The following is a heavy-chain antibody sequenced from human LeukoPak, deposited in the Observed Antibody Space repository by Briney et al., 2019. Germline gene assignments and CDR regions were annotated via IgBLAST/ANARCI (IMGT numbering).Heavy chain of an antibody. D-gene: IGHD6-19*01. Sequence: GGSLRLSCAAPGFTFSSYWMSWVRQAPGKGLEWVANIKQDGSEKYYVDSVKGRFTISRDNAKNSLYLQMNGLRAEDTAVYYCARDGSVKQWLVTYYYYGMDVWGQGTTVTVSS. V-gene: IGHV3-7*03. CDR3: ARDGSVKQWLVTYYYYGMDV. CDR2: IKQDGSEK. J-gene: IGHJ6*02. CDR1: GFTFSSYW.